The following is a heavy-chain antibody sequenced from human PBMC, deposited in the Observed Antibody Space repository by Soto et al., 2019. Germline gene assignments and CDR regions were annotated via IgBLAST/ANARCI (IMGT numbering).Heavy chain of an antibody. J-gene: IGHJ6*02. D-gene: IGHD1-26*01. V-gene: IGHV4-61*01. CDR3: ARGRWELLGRGYYYYYGMDV. CDR1: GGSVSSGSYY. CDR2: IYYSGST. Sequence: SETLSLTCTVSGGSVSSGSYYWSWIRQPPGKGLEWIGYIYYSGSTNYNPSLKSRVTISVDTSKNQFSLKLSSVTAADTAVYYCARGRWELLGRGYYYYYGMDVWGQGTTVTVSS.